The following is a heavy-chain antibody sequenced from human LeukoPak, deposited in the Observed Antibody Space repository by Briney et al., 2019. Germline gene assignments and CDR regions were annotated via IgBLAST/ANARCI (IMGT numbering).Heavy chain of an antibody. J-gene: IGHJ4*02. CDR3: ARDDSSGYYYGLFDY. CDR2: IYYSGST. CDR1: GGSISSYY. V-gene: IGHV4-39*01. Sequence: SETLSLTCTVSGGSISSYYWGWIRQPPGKGLEWIGSIYYSGSTYYNPSLKSRVTISVDTSKNQFSLKLTSVTAADTAMYYCARDDSSGYYYGLFDYWGQGILVTVSS. D-gene: IGHD3-22*01.